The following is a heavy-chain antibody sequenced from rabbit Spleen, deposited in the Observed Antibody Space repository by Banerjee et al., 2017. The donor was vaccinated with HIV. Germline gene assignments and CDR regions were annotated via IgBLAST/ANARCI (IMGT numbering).Heavy chain of an antibody. CDR1: GFSFNEFSFNSGYD. V-gene: IGHV1S45*01. CDR2: IDTGSSAST. Sequence: QEQLEESGGGLVKPEGSLTLTCKASGFSFNEFSFNSGYDMCWVRQAPGEGLEWIGCIDTGSSASTYYASWAKGRFTITSNNAQNTLYLQLNSLTVADTATYFCARLGHADYPYAYGLKLWGPGTLVTVS. J-gene: IGHJ4*01. D-gene: IGHD6-1*01. CDR3: ARLGHADYPYAYGLKL.